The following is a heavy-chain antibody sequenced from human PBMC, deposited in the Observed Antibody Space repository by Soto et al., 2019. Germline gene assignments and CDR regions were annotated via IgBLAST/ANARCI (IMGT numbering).Heavy chain of an antibody. CDR3: ARDFYDFWSGYLTHYYYGMDV. J-gene: IGHJ6*02. Sequence: AGGSLRLSCAASGFTFSSYWMSWVRQAPGKGLEWVANIKQDGSEKYYVDSVKGRFTISRDNAKNSLYLQMNSLRAEDTAVYYCARDFYDFWSGYLTHYYYGMDVWGQGTTVTVSS. CDR2: IKQDGSEK. CDR1: GFTFSSYW. D-gene: IGHD3-3*01. V-gene: IGHV3-7*01.